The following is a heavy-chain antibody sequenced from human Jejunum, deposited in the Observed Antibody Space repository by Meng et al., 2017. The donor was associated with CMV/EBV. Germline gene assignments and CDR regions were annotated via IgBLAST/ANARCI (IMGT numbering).Heavy chain of an antibody. CDR3: TTLTD. CDR2: IKSKTDGGTP. V-gene: IGHV3-15*05. Sequence: LGLSCAASGFTFSDAWMNWVRQAPGKGLEWVGRIKSKTDGGTPDYAAPVKGRFTISRDDSKNTLYLEMISLKLDDTAVYYCTTLTDWGHGDLVTVSS. CDR1: GFTFSDAW. J-gene: IGHJ4*01.